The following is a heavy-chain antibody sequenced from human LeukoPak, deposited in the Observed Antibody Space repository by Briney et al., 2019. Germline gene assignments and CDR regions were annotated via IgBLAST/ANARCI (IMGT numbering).Heavy chain of an antibody. CDR1: GFTFSSYW. Sequence: GGSLRLSCAASGFTFSSYWMHWVRQAPGKGLVSVSRIKTDGSSTDYADSVKGRFTISRDNAKNTMYLQMNSLRAEDTAVYYCARGVSGTGPDIWGLGTMVTVSS. CDR3: ARGVSGTGPDI. D-gene: IGHD5/OR15-5a*01. J-gene: IGHJ3*02. V-gene: IGHV3-74*01. CDR2: IKTDGSST.